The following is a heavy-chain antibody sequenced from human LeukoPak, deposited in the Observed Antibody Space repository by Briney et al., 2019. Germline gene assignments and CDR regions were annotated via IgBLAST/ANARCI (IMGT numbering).Heavy chain of an antibody. CDR1: GYTFTCYY. D-gene: IGHD1-1*01. CDR2: INPNSGGT. CDR3: ARDAISELGFDP. V-gene: IGHV1-2*02. Sequence: ASVKVSCKASGYTFTCYYMHWVRQAPGQGHEWMGWINPNSGGTNYAQKFQGRVTMTRDTSISTAYMELSRLRSDDTAVYYCARDAISELGFDPWGQGTLVTVSS. J-gene: IGHJ5*02.